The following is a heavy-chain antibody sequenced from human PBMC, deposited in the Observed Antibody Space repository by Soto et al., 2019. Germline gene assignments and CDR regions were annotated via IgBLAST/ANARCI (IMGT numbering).Heavy chain of an antibody. CDR3: ARHGPTVITRSYWHFDL. J-gene: IGHJ2*01. V-gene: IGHV4-39*01. Sequence: QLQLQESGPGLVKPSETLSLTCTVSGGSISSSSYYWGWIRQPPGKGLEWIASIYYSRSTYYNPSLKSRVTISVDTSKNQLSLKLSSVTAADTAVYYCARHGPTVITRSYWHFDLWGRGTLVTASS. CDR2: IYYSRST. CDR1: GGSISSSSYY. D-gene: IGHD1-20*01.